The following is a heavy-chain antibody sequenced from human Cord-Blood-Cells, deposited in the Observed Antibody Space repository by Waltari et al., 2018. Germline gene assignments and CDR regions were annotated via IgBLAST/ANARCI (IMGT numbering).Heavy chain of an antibody. Sequence: QLQLQESGPGLVKPSETLSLTCTVSGGSISSSSYYWGWFRQPPGKGLEWIGSIYYSGSTYYNPSLKSRVTISVDTSKNQFSLKLSSVTAADTAVYYCARRLATIFGVVIGFDYWGQGTLVTVSS. CDR2: IYYSGST. D-gene: IGHD3-3*01. V-gene: IGHV4-39*01. J-gene: IGHJ4*02. CDR1: GGSISSSSYY. CDR3: ARRLATIFGVVIGFDY.